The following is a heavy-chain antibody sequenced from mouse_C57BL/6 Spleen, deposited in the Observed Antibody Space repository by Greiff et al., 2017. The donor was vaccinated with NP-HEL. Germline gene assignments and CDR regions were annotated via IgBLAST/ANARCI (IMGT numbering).Heavy chain of an antibody. J-gene: IGHJ4*01. CDR1: GYTFTDYY. CDR2: INPYNGGT. Sequence: VQLQQSGPVLVKPGASVKMSCKASGYTFTDYYMNWVKQSHGKSLEWIGVINPYNGGTSYNQKFKGKATLTVDKSSSTAYMELNSLTSEDSAVYYCARGDGYYVAMDYWGQGTSVTVSS. CDR3: ARGDGYYVAMDY. D-gene: IGHD2-3*01. V-gene: IGHV1-19*01.